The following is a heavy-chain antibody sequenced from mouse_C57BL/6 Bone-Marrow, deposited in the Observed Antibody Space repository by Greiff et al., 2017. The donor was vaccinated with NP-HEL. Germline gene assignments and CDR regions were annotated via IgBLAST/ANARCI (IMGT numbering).Heavy chain of an antibody. CDR1: GYTFTSYW. CDR2: INPSSGYT. D-gene: IGHD2-1*01. Sequence: VQLQQSGAELAKPGASVKLSCKASGYTFTSYWMHWVKQRPGKGLEWIGYINPSSGYTKYNQKFKDKATLTADKASSTAYMQLSSLTYEDSAVYYCATYGNYWYFDVWGTGTTVTVSS. V-gene: IGHV1-7*01. J-gene: IGHJ1*03. CDR3: ATYGNYWYFDV.